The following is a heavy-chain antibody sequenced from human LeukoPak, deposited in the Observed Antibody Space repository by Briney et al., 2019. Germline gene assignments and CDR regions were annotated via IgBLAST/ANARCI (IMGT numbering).Heavy chain of an antibody. CDR2: SNDSGGT. J-gene: IGHJ4*02. CDR3: ALYYYDSSGYYTFDY. CDR1: GGTFSGYY. D-gene: IGHD3-22*01. V-gene: IGHV4-34*08. Sequence: SETLSLTCAVYGGTFSGYYWSWIRQPPGKRLEWVGESNDSGGTNYNPSLKSRVTISADKSKNQFSLKLSSVTAADTAVYYCALYYYDSSGYYTFDYWGQGTLVTVSS.